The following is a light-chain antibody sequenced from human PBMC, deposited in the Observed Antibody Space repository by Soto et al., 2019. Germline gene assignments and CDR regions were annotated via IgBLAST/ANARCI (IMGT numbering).Light chain of an antibody. J-gene: IGKJ3*01. CDR1: QSVSSSY. CDR2: GAS. CDR3: QQYGSSPPFT. V-gene: IGKV3-20*01. Sequence: EIVLTQSPGTLSLSPGERATLSCRASQSVSSSYLAWYQQKPGQAPRLLIYGASSRATGIPDWFSGSGSGTDFTRTISRLEPEDFAVYYWQQYGSSPPFTFGPGTKVDIK.